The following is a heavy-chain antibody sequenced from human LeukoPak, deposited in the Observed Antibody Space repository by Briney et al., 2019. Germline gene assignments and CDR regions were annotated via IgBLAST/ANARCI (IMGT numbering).Heavy chain of an antibody. D-gene: IGHD3-10*01. CDR3: GEDIFCGSGESEDGMDV. V-gene: IGHV3-9*01. CDR2: ICLSSGSI. J-gene: IGHJ6*02. Sequence: GGSLRLSCSASGFTFDDYVMHWVRPAPGKGREWVLCICLSSGSIGHPASVKGRFTISRDNAKYSVYLQMNSLRTEDTALYYCGEDIFCGSGESEDGMDVWGQGTTVTVSS. CDR1: GFTFDDYV.